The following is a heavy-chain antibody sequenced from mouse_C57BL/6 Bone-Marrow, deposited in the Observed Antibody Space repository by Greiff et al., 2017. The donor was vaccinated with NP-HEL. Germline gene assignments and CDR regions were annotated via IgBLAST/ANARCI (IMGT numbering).Heavy chain of an antibody. CDR1: GYTFTDYY. CDR2: INPYNGGT. D-gene: IGHD2-1*01. V-gene: IGHV1-19*01. Sequence: EVQLQQSGPVLVKPGASVKMSCKASGYTFTDYYMNWVKQSHGKSLEWIGVINPYNGGTSYNQKFKGKATLTVDKSSSTAYMELNSLTSEDSAVYYWARGLWYPWFAYWGQGTLVTVSA. CDR3: ARGLWYPWFAY. J-gene: IGHJ3*01.